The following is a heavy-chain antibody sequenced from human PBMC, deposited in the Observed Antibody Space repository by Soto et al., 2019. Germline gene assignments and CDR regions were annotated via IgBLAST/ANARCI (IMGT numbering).Heavy chain of an antibody. D-gene: IGHD3-3*01. Sequence: SEILSLTCAVSGGTFSGYYGSWIRQPPGKGLNWIGEINDSGSTNYNPSLKSRLTISVDTSKNQFSLKLNSVTAADTAVYYCARGRQEYYDFWSGYFFDYWGQGTLLTVSS. CDR2: INDSGST. V-gene: IGHV4-34*01. J-gene: IGHJ4*02. CDR3: ARGRQEYYDFWSGYFFDY. CDR1: GGTFSGYY.